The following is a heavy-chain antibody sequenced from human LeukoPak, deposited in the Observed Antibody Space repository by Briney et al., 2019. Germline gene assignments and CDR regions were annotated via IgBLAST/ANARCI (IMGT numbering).Heavy chain of an antibody. D-gene: IGHD3-16*01. CDR1: GYTFTSYD. V-gene: IGHV1-8*01. J-gene: IGHJ5*02. CDR3: ARVKVPLGGNWFDP. Sequence: ASVKVSCKASGYTFTSYDINWVRQATGQGLEWMGWLNPNSGNTGYAQKFQGRVTMTRNTSISTAYMELSSLRSDDTAVYYCARVKVPLGGNWFDPWGQGTLVTVSS. CDR2: LNPNSGNT.